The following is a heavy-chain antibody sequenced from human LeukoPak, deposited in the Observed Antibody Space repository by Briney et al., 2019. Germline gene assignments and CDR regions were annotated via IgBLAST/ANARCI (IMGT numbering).Heavy chain of an antibody. Sequence: GGSLRLSCAASGFTFSSYAMSWVRQAPGKGLEWVSAISGSGGSTYYADSVKGRFTISRDNSKNTLYLQMNSLRAEDTAVYYCVKDDRYSSGWYEDYWGQGTLVTVSS. CDR2: ISGSGGST. V-gene: IGHV3-23*01. J-gene: IGHJ4*02. CDR3: VKDDRYSSGWYEDY. CDR1: GFTFSSYA. D-gene: IGHD6-19*01.